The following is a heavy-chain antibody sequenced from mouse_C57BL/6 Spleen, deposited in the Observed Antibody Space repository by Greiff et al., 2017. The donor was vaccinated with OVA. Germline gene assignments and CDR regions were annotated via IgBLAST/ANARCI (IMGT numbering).Heavy chain of an antibody. V-gene: IGHV2-9*01. Sequence: VMLVESGPGLVAPSQSLSITCTVSGFSLTSYGVDWVRQPPGKGLEWLGVIWGGGSTNSTSALMSRLSISNDNSKRQVFLKMNSLQTDDTAMYYGAKHRGGGYLYWYFEVWGTGTTVTVSS. CDR1: GFSLTSYG. D-gene: IGHD1-1*02. CDR2: IWGGGST. J-gene: IGHJ1*03. CDR3: AKHRGGGYLYWYFEV.